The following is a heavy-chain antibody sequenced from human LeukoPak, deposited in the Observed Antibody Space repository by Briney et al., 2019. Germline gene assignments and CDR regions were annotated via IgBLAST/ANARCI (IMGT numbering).Heavy chain of an antibody. D-gene: IGHD6-19*01. CDR3: ARDWGIAVAGEGGY. CDR1: GYTFTSYG. V-gene: IGHV1-18*01. Sequence: GSVKVSCKASGYTFTSYGISWVRQAPGQGLEWMGWISAYNGNTNYAQKLQGRVTMTTDTSTSTAYMELRSLRSDDTAVYYCARDWGIAVAGEGGYWGQGTLVTVSS. CDR2: ISAYNGNT. J-gene: IGHJ4*02.